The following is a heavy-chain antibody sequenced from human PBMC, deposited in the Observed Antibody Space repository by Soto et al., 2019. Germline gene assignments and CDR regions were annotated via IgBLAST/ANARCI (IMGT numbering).Heavy chain of an antibody. CDR2: INPNIGGT. CDR1: GYTFTGYY. V-gene: IGHV1-2*04. J-gene: IGHJ6*04. Sequence: ASVKVSCKASGYTFTGYYMHWVRQAPGQGLEWMGWINPNIGGTNYAQKFQGWVTMTRETSISTAYMELSRLRSDDTAVYYCATTVTTAYYYGMDVWGKGKRITVSA. CDR3: ATTVTTAYYYGMDV. D-gene: IGHD4-17*01.